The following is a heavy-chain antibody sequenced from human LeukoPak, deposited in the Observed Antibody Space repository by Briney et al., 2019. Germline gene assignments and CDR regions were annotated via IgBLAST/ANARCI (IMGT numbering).Heavy chain of an antibody. CDR3: ATTRSGWYWYFDY. D-gene: IGHD6-19*01. J-gene: IGHJ4*02. V-gene: IGHV3-30*03. CDR1: GFTFSTYG. Sequence: PGRSLRLSCEASGFTFSTYGMHWVRQAPGEGLEWMAVISSDGSNYYYADSVRGRFTISRDNSKNTLYLQMNSLRVEDTAVYYCATTRSGWYWYFDYWGQGTLVTVSS. CDR2: ISSDGSNY.